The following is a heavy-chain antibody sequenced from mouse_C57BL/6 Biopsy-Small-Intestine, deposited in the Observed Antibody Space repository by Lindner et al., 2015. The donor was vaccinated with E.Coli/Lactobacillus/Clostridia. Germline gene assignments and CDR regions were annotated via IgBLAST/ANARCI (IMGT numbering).Heavy chain of an antibody. Sequence: VQLQESGAELVRPGTSVKVSCRASEYAFANHLIEWVKQRPGQGLEWIGVINPGSGGTVYNEKFKGKATLTSDKSSSTAYMQLTSLTSEDSTVYFCASWGNFEKWGQGTTLTVSS. V-gene: IGHV1-54*01. CDR3: ASWGNFEK. CDR2: INPGSGGT. CDR1: EYAFANHL. D-gene: IGHD4-1*01. J-gene: IGHJ2*01.